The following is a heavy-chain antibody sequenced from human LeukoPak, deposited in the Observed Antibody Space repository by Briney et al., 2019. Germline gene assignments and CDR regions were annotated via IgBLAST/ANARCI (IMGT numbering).Heavy chain of an antibody. CDR2: MNPNSGNT. J-gene: IGHJ4*02. D-gene: IGHD3-22*01. V-gene: IGHV1-8*02. Sequence: ASVKVSCKASGGTFSSYAISWVRQAPGQGLEWMGWMNPNSGNTGYAQKFQGRVTMTRNTSISTAYMELSSLRSEDTAVYYCARGDYYDSSGYYNFDYWGQGTLVTVSS. CDR3: ARGDYYDSSGYYNFDY. CDR1: GGTFSSYA.